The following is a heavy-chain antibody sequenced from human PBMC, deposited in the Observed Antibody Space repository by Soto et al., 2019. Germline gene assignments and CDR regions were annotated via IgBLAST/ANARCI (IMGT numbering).Heavy chain of an antibody. V-gene: IGHV1-18*01. CDR2: ISAYNGNT. D-gene: IGHD2-15*01. CDR3: ARLSLRYCSGGSCYSVWFDP. Sequence: ASLNVSWKAAGYAFTGDGISWVRQAPGQGLEWMGWISAYNGNTNYAQKLQGRVTMTTDTSTSTAYMELRSLRSDDTAVYYCARLSLRYCSGGSCYSVWFDPWGQGTLVTVS. CDR1: GYAFTGDG. J-gene: IGHJ5*02.